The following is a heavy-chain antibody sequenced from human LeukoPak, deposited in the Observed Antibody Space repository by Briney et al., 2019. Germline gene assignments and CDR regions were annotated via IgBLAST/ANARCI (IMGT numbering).Heavy chain of an antibody. V-gene: IGHV3-48*03. CDR1: GFTFSSYE. Sequence: GGSLRLSCAASGFTFSSYEMTWVRQAPGKGLEWVSNISSSDTTIHYADSVKGRFTISRDNAKNSLYLQMNSLRAEDTAVYYCARDRSGWYRWFDPWGQGTLVTVSS. D-gene: IGHD6-19*01. CDR3: ARDRSGWYRWFDP. CDR2: ISSSDTTI. J-gene: IGHJ5*02.